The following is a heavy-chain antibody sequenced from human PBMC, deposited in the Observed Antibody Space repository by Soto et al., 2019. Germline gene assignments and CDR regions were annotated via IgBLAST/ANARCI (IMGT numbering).Heavy chain of an antibody. CDR2: VYSGGST. D-gene: IGHD3-22*01. CDR3: ARGLGERVIRDDY. Sequence: GGSLRLSCAASGFTVSTNYMSWVRQAPGKGLEWVSVVYSGGSTYYADSVKGRFTISRDNSKNTVFLQMSSLRAEDTAVYYCARGLGERVIRDDYWGPGTLVTVFS. V-gene: IGHV3-53*01. CDR1: GFTVSTNY. J-gene: IGHJ4*02.